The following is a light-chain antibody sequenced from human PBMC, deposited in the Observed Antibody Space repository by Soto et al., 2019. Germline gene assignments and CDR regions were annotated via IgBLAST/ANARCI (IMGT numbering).Light chain of an antibody. V-gene: IGLV2-14*01. CDR3: SSYTSSRTLV. CDR1: TSDVGGYNY. Sequence: QSALTQPASVSGSPGQSITISCTGTTSDVGGYNYVSWYQQHPGKAPKLMIYEVSNRPSGVSNRFSVSKSGNTASLTISGLQAEDEAAYYCSSYTSSRTLVFGGGTKLTVL. J-gene: IGLJ2*01. CDR2: EVS.